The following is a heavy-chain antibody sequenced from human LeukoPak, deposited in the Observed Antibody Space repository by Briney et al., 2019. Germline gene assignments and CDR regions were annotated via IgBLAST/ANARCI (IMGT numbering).Heavy chain of an antibody. CDR2: IYHSGST. CDR3: ARQNSKYSSPGTFDY. CDR1: GYSISSGYY. V-gene: IGHV4-38-2*02. J-gene: IGHJ4*02. D-gene: IGHD6-6*01. Sequence: SETLSLTYTVSGYSISSGYYWGWIRQPPGKGLEWIGSIYHSGSTYYNPSLKSRVTISVDTSKNQFSLKLSSVTAADTAVYYCARQNSKYSSPGTFDYWGQGTLVTVSS.